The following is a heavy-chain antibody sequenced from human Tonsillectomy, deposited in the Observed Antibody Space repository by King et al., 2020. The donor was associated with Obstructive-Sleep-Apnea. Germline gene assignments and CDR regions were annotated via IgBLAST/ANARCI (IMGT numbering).Heavy chain of an antibody. Sequence: QLVQSGGGVVQPGRSLRLSCAASGFTFSGYAMHWVRQAPGKGLVWVALIPYDGTKEYSADLVNGRFTISRDNSKNTLYLQMNSLRPEDTAVYFCARDRGNVSWYFDLWGRGTLVIVSS. CDR1: GFTFSGYA. V-gene: IGHV3-30-3*01. CDR2: IPYDGTKE. D-gene: IGHD5/OR15-5a*01. CDR3: ARDRGNVSWYFDL. J-gene: IGHJ2*01.